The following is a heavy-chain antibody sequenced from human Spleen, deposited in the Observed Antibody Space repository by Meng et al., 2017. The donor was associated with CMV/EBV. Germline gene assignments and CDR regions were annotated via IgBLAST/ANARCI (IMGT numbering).Heavy chain of an antibody. CDR1: GDSISRGSYY. D-gene: IGHD3-10*01. CDR2: TYYSGST. CDR3: ASLLWFGELYFDH. V-gene: IGHV4-31*02. Sequence: SGDSISRGSYYWTWVRQHPGKVLEWIGYTYYSGSTSYNPSVKGRVSISVDSSRNHFSLSLDSVTAADTAVYYCASLLWFGELYFDHWGQGILVTVSS. J-gene: IGHJ4*02.